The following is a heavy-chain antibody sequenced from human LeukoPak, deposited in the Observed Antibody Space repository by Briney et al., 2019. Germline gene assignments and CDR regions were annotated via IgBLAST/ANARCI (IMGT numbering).Heavy chain of an antibody. CDR1: GFTFSSYG. D-gene: IGHD6-13*01. Sequence: PGGSLRLSCAASGFTFSSYGMHWVRQAPGKGLEWVAVISYDGSNKYYADSVKGRFTISRDNSKNTLYLQMNSLRAEDTAVYYCAKDPSIVAAGTDYWGQGTLVTVSS. CDR2: ISYDGSNK. J-gene: IGHJ4*02. CDR3: AKDPSIVAAGTDY. V-gene: IGHV3-30*18.